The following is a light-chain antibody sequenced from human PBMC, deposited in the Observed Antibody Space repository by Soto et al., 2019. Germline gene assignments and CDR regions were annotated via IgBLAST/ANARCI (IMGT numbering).Light chain of an antibody. V-gene: IGKV3-20*01. J-gene: IGKJ3*01. Sequence: PGERATLSCRASQSIASSYLAWFQQKPGQAPRLLIYGASSRATGIPDRFSGSGSRTDFTLTITRLEPEDFAVYYCQQYGSSPRFTFGPGTEVDIK. CDR2: GAS. CDR3: QQYGSSPRFT. CDR1: QSIASSY.